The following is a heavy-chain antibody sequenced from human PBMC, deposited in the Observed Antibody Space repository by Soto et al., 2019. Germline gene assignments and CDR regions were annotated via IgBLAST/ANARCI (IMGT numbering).Heavy chain of an antibody. CDR3: ARSASP. CDR2: MNPNSGNT. J-gene: IGHJ5*02. CDR1: GYTFTSSD. Sequence: QVQLVQSGAEVKKPGASVKVSCKASGYTFTSSDINWVRQATGQGLEWMGWMNPNSGNTGYAQKFQGRITLTRSTSINTAYLELSSLSSDDSAVYYCARSASPWGQGTLVTVSS. V-gene: IGHV1-8*01.